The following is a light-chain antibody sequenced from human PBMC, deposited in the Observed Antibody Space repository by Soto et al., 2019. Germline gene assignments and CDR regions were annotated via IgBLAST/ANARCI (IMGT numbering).Light chain of an antibody. V-gene: IGKV3-15*01. Sequence: EIVMTQSPATLSVSPGERATLSCRASQSVSSNLAWYQQKPGQAPRLLIYGASSRATGIPARFSGSGSGTDFTLTISSLQSEDFALYYCQQYSSWPPITFGQGTRLEIK. CDR1: QSVSSN. CDR3: QQYSSWPPIT. CDR2: GAS. J-gene: IGKJ5*01.